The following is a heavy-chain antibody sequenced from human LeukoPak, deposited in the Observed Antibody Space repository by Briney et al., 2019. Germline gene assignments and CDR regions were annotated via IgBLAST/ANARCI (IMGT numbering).Heavy chain of an antibody. D-gene: IGHD1-26*01. V-gene: IGHV3-23*01. CDR2: ISGSGGST. J-gene: IGHJ4*02. CDR3: AKDQVRGSWYYFDY. CDR1: GLTFSSYA. Sequence: PGGSLRLSCAASGLTFSSYAMSWVRQSPGKGLEWVSAISGSGGSTDYADSVKGLFTISRDNSKSTLYLQMNSLRAEDTAVYYCAKDQVRGSWYYFDYWGQGTLVAVSS.